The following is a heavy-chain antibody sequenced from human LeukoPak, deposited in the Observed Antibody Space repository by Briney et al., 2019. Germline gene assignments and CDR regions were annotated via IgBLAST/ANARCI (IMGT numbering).Heavy chain of an antibody. D-gene: IGHD5-12*01. V-gene: IGHV4-31*03. CDR2: IYYSGST. J-gene: IGHJ5*02. CDR1: GGSISSGGYY. CDR3: ASGTRVATITGWFDP. Sequence: SQTLSLTCTVSGGSISSGGYYWSWIRQHPGKGLEWIGYIYYSGSTYYNPSLKSRVTISVDMSKNQFSLKLSSVTAADTAVYYCASGTRVATITGWFDPWGQGTLVTVSS.